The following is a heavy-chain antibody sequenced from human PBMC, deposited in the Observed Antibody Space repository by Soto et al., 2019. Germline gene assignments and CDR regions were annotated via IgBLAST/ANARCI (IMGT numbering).Heavy chain of an antibody. V-gene: IGHV1-3*01. J-gene: IGHJ6*02. D-gene: IGHD5-18*01. CDR3: ARCIQGDYYYGMDV. CDR2: INADYGNT. CDR1: GYTFTAYA. Sequence: ASVKVSCKATGYTFTAYAMHWVRQAPGQGLEWMGRINADYGNTQYAQKFRGRVTMTTDTSTTTVYMELTNLRSDDTAVYYCARCIQGDYYYGMDVWGQGTTVTVSS.